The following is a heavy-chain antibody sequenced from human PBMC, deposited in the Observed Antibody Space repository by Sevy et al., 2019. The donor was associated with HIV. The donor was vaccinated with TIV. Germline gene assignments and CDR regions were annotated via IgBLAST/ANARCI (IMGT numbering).Heavy chain of an antibody. CDR2: ILHDGINE. V-gene: IGHV3-30*18. D-gene: IGHD1-26*01. CDR3: ANAYSGSYSHSYLYALDV. CDR1: RFSFSYYG. Sequence: GGSLRLSCIGSRFSFSYYGIHWVRQSPGKGLDWVALILHDGINEYYSDSVKGRFTISRDNSKNTVYLEMNSLSNEDTAIYFCANAYSGSYSHSYLYALDVWGHGTTVTVSS. J-gene: IGHJ6*02.